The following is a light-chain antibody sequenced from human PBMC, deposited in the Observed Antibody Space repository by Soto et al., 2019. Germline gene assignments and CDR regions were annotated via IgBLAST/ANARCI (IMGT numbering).Light chain of an antibody. J-gene: IGKJ2*01. CDR1: QSVSSSY. CDR2: GAS. Sequence: ETVWTQSPGTLSLSPGERATLSCRASQSVSSSYFAWYQQKPGQAPRLLISGASSRATGIPDRFSGSGSGTDFPLTVSRLEAEDFGVYYCQQYGSSPLTFGQGTKLEIK. CDR3: QQYGSSPLT. V-gene: IGKV3-20*01.